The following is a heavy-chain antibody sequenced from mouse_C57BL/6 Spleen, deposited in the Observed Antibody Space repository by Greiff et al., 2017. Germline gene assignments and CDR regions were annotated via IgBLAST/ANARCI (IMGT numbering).Heavy chain of an antibody. CDR1: GYTFTSYW. CDR3: ARTIRTYYSNHEDY. V-gene: IGHV1-59*01. CDR2: IDPSASYT. J-gene: IGHJ2*01. D-gene: IGHD2-5*01. Sequence: QVQLQQPGAELVRPGTSVKLSCKASGYTFTSYWMHWVKQRPGQGLEWIGVIDPSASYTNYNQKFKGKATLTVDTSSSTAYMQLSSLTSEDSAVYYCARTIRTYYSNHEDYWGQGTTLTVSS.